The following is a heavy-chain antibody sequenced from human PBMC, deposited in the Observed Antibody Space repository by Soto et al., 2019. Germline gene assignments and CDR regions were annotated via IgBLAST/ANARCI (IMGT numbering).Heavy chain of an antibody. Sequence: EVQLVESGGSLVKPGGSLRLSCAASGFTFNSYSMNWVRQAPGKGLEWVSSMSRSSRYIYYADSVKGRFTISRDNARNSVYLLMNSLRAEDTAVYYCARDGGVAATLANYFDYWGQGTLVTVSS. J-gene: IGHJ4*02. D-gene: IGHD2-15*01. CDR3: ARDGGVAATLANYFDY. CDR1: GFTFNSYS. CDR2: MSRSSRYI. V-gene: IGHV3-21*01.